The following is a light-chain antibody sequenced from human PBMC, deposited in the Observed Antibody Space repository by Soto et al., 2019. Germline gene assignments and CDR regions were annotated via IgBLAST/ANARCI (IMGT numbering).Light chain of an antibody. CDR3: HQYYSYPFT. J-gene: IGKJ3*01. Sequence: AIRMTQSPSSFSASTGDRVTITCRASQGISSYLAWYQQKPGKAPKLLIYAASTLQSGVPSRFSGSGSVTDFTLTISCLQSEDFATYYCHQYYSYPFTFGPGTKVDIK. V-gene: IGKV1-8*01. CDR2: AAS. CDR1: QGISSY.